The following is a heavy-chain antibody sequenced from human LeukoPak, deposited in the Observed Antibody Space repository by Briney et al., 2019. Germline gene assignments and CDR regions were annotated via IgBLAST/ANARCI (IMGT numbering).Heavy chain of an antibody. CDR1: GGSISSYY. Sequence: ETLSLTYTVSGGSISSYYWSWIRQPPGKGLEWIGEINHSGSTNYNPSLKSRVTISVDTSKNQFSLKLSSVTAADTAVYYCAREAVAGTGIDYWGQGTLVTVSS. D-gene: IGHD6-19*01. CDR3: AREAVAGTGIDY. J-gene: IGHJ4*02. CDR2: INHSGST. V-gene: IGHV4-34*01.